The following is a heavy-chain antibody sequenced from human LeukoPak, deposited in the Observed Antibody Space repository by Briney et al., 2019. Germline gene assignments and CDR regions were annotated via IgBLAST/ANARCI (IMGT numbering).Heavy chain of an antibody. Sequence: GGSLRLSCAASGFTFSPYAMTWVRQAPGKGLEWVSTISNSADSTYYADSVKGRFTISRDNSKNTLFLQMNSLRAEDTAVYYCAKTGCNSFLSCWMGYYFDYWGQGTLVTVSS. CDR3: AKTGCNSFLSCWMGYYFDY. V-gene: IGHV3-23*01. CDR2: ISNSADST. CDR1: GFTFSPYA. J-gene: IGHJ4*02. D-gene: IGHD4-23*01.